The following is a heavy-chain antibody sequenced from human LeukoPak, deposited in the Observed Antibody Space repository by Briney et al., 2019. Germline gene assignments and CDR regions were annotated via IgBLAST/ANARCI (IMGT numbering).Heavy chain of an antibody. Sequence: PGGSLRLSCATSGFTFSSNWMSWVRHVPGRGLDWVANIKPDGSAQYYAASVKGRFTVSRDNAKNSVYLQMNSLRAEDTAVYYCARGGKSHDSSGLFDYWGQGTLVTVSS. CDR3: ARGGKSHDSSGLFDY. D-gene: IGHD3-22*01. CDR1: GFTFSSNW. CDR2: IKPDGSAQ. V-gene: IGHV3-7*03. J-gene: IGHJ4*02.